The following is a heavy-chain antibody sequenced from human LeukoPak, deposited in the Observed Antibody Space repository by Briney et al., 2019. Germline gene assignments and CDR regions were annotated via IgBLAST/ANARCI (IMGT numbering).Heavy chain of an antibody. CDR2: VYHSGST. CDR1: GHSITSNSW. Sequence: SGTLSLTCAVSGHSITSNSWWSWVRQPPGKGLEWIGEVYHSGSTNYHPSLKSRVTITVDKSNNQFSLKLTSVTAADTAVYYCARDSDLTGYFSRFYYGLVVWGKGITVTVSS. V-gene: IGHV4-4*02. CDR3: ARDSDLTGYFSRFYYGLVV. D-gene: IGHD3-9*01. J-gene: IGHJ6*04.